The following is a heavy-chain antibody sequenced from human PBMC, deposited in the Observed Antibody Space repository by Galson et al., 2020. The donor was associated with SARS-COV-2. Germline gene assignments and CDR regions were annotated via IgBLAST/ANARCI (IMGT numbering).Heavy chain of an antibody. J-gene: IGHJ5*02. D-gene: IGHD1-1*01. CDR2: INPADFDT. CDR1: GYSFTTYW. V-gene: IGHV5-51*01. Sequence: HGESLKISCKTSGYSFTTYWIGWVRQMPGKGLEWMGIINPADFDTIYSPSFQGQVTMSVDKSVNTAYLQWSSLKASDNAMYYCTRGGGTAFKWFDPWGQGTLVTVSS. CDR3: TRGGGTAFKWFDP.